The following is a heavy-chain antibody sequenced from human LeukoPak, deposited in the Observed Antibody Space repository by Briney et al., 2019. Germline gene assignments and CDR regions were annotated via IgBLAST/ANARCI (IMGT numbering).Heavy chain of an antibody. J-gene: IGHJ3*02. D-gene: IGHD6-13*01. CDR1: GFSLSTIEMC. CDR2: IDWDDDK. CDR3: ARMAAAGNDAFDT. V-gene: IGHV2-70*11. Sequence: ESGPTLVNPTQTLTLTCSFSGFSLSTIEMCVSWIRQPPGEALEWLARIDWDDDKYYSPSLKTRLTISKDTSKNQVVLIMTNMDPVDTATYYCARMAAAGNDAFDTWGQGTLVTVSS.